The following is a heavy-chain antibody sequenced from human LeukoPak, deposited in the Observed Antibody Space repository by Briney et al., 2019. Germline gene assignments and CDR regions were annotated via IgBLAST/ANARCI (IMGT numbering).Heavy chain of an antibody. D-gene: IGHD3-16*02. CDR2: IKQDGSEK. Sequence: PGGSLRLSCAASGFTFSSYWMSWVRQAPGKGLEWVANIKQDGSEKYYVDSEKGRFTISRDNAKNSLYLQMNSLRAEDTAVYYCARGVGSYDYVWGSYRYSLDYWGQGTLVTVSS. J-gene: IGHJ4*02. CDR1: GFTFSSYW. CDR3: ARGVGSYDYVWGSYRYSLDY. V-gene: IGHV3-7*01.